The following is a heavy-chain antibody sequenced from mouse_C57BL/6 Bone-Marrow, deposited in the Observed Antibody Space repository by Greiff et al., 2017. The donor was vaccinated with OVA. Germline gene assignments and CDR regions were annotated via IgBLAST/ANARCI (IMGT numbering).Heavy chain of an antibody. CDR3: ARGGNPWYFDV. CDR2: IYPGSGNT. J-gene: IGHJ1*03. Sequence: QVQLQQSGAELVRPGASVKLSCKASGYTFTDYYINWVKQRPGQGLEWIARIYPGSGNTYYNEKFKGKATLTAEKSSSTAYMQLSSLTSEDSAVYFCARGGNPWYFDVWGTGTTVTVSS. V-gene: IGHV1-76*01. D-gene: IGHD2-1*01. CDR1: GYTFTDYY.